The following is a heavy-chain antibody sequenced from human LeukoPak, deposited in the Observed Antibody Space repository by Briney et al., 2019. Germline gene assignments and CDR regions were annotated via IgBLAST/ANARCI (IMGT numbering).Heavy chain of an antibody. CDR2: INHSGST. V-gene: IGHV4-34*01. J-gene: IGHJ6*03. CDR3: ARDSSEQWLHYYYMDV. CDR1: GGSFSGYY. D-gene: IGHD6-19*01. Sequence: SETLSLTCAVYGGSFSGYYWSWIRQPPGKGLEWIGEINHSGSTNYNPSLKSRVTISVDTSKNQFSLKLSSVTAADTAVYYCARDSSEQWLHYYYMDVWGKGTTVTVSS.